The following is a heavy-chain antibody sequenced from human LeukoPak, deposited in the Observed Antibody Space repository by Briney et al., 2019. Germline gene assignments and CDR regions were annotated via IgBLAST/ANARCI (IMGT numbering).Heavy chain of an antibody. V-gene: IGHV1-69*05. CDR2: IIPIFGTA. CDR1: GGTFSSYA. J-gene: IGHJ3*02. D-gene: IGHD3-22*01. CDR3: ARDRSLRMIAYFDI. Sequence: GSSVKVSCKASGGTFSSYAISWVRQAPGQGLEWMGGIIPIFGTANYAQKFQGRVTITTDESTGTAYMELSSLRSEDTAVYYCARDRSLRMIAYFDIWGQGTMVTVSS.